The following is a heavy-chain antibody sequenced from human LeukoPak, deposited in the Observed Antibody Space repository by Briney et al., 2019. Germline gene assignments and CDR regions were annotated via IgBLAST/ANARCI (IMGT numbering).Heavy chain of an antibody. CDR2: INHSGST. CDR3: ARDKRGDYSWYVDL. Sequence: PSGTPSHTCAVYGGSFSGYYRSWIRPPPRKGVEWVGEINHSGSTNYTPSLKSRVTISVDTSKNQFSLKLSSVTAADTAVYYCARDKRGDYSWYVDLWGRGTLVTVSS. CDR1: GGSFSGYY. V-gene: IGHV4-34*01. D-gene: IGHD4-17*01. J-gene: IGHJ2*01.